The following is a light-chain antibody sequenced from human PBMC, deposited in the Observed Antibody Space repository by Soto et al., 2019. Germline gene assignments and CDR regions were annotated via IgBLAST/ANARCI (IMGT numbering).Light chain of an antibody. V-gene: IGLV2-8*01. Sequence: ALTQPPSASGSPGQSVTISCTGTKNDIGVYDFVSWYQHHPGKAPRLIIYEIVQRPSGVPDRLSGSKSGNTASLTVSGLQAADEADYFCKSYAGSNTYVFGSGTKV. CDR3: KSYAGSNTYV. J-gene: IGLJ1*01. CDR2: EIV. CDR1: KNDIGVYDF.